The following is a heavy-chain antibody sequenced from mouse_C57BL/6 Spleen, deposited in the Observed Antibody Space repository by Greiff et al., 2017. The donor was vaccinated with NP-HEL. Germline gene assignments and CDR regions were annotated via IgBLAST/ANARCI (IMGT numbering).Heavy chain of an antibody. CDR2: IDPETGGT. CDR3: TRDGYRVFDY. J-gene: IGHJ2*01. V-gene: IGHV1-15*01. D-gene: IGHD2-3*01. Sequence: VQLHQSGAELVRPGASVTLSCKASGYTFTDYEMHWVKQTPVHGLEWIGAIDPETGGTAYNQKFKGKAILTADKSSSTAYMELRSLTSEDSAVYYCTRDGYRVFDYWGQGTTLTVSS. CDR1: GYTFTDYE.